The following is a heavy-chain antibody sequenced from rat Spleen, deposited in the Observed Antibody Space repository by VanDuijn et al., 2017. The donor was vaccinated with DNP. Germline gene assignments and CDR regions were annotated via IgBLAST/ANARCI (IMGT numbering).Heavy chain of an antibody. CDR2: IWSGGDT. CDR1: GFSLTANG. J-gene: IGHJ1*01. Sequence: QVQLKESGPGLVKPSQTLSLTCSVSGFSLTANGVGWVRQSPGKGLEWVGTIWSGGDTFYNSGLKSRLRISRDTSKSQVLLKMNSLQSEDTAMYFCARDWYFDFWGPGTMVTVSS. CDR3: ARDWYFDF. V-gene: IGHV2-16*01.